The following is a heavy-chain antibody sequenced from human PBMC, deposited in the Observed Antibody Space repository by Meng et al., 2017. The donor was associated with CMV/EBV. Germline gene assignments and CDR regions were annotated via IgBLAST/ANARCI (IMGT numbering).Heavy chain of an antibody. V-gene: IGHV1-69*04. CDR1: GGTVSSYT. D-gene: IGHD6-13*01. J-gene: IGHJ6*02. CDR3: ARDRVYSSTWLGSPETDYFHNGLDV. CDR2: IIPVVGIA. Sequence: SVKVSCKASGGTVSSYTIGWVRQAPGQGLEWMGRIIPVVGIANYAQKFQGRVTITADKPRGTAYMELSSLRSDDTAVYYCARDRVYSSTWLGSPETDYFHNGLDVWGQGTAVTVSS.